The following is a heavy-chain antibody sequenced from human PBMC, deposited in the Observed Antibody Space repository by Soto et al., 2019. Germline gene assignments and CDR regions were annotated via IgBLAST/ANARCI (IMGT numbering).Heavy chain of an antibody. J-gene: IGHJ4*02. V-gene: IGHV6-1*01. CDR3: ARGGPDYYGSGNYFDY. CDR1: GDSVSSNSAA. D-gene: IGHD3-10*01. CDR2: TYYRSKWYN. Sequence: SQTLSLTCAISGDSVSSNSAAWNWIRQSPSRGLEWLGRTYYRSKWYNDYAVSVKSRITINPDTSKNQFSLQLNSVTPEDTAVYYCARGGPDYYGSGNYFDYWGQGTLVTVSS.